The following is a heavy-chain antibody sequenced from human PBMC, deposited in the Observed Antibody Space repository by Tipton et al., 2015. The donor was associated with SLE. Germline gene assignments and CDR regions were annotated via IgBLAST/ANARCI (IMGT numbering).Heavy chain of an antibody. J-gene: IGHJ5*02. CDR3: ARVGASGSLNWFDP. D-gene: IGHD1-26*01. Sequence: TLSLTCTVSGGSISSSSYYWGWIRQPPGKGLEWIGSIYYSGSTYYNPSLKSRVTISVDTSKDQFSLKVSSVIAADTAVYYCARVGASGSLNWFDPWGQGTLATVSS. V-gene: IGHV4-39*07. CDR2: IYYSGST. CDR1: GGSISSSSYY.